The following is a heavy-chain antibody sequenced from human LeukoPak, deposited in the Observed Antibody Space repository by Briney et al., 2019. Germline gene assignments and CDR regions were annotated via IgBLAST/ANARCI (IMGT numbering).Heavy chain of an antibody. Sequence: PGGSLRLSCAASGFTFSSYGMHWVRQAPGKGLEWVAVISYDGSNKYYADSVRGRFTISRDNSNNALYLQMNSLRAEDTAVYYCAKDLSYGYSFEYWGQGTLVTVSS. D-gene: IGHD5-18*01. CDR3: AKDLSYGYSFEY. CDR1: GFTFSSYG. V-gene: IGHV3-30*18. J-gene: IGHJ4*02. CDR2: ISYDGSNK.